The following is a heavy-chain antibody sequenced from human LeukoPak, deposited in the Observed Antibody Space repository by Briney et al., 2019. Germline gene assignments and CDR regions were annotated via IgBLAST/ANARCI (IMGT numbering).Heavy chain of an antibody. CDR3: AKDIRRGGYSYGLDY. CDR2: ISYDGSNK. Sequence: GGSLRLSCAASGFTFSSYGMHWVRQAPGKGLEWVAVISYDGSNKYYADSVKGRFTISRDNSKNTLYLQMNSLRAEDTAVYYCAKDIRRGGYSYGLDYWGQGTLATVSS. J-gene: IGHJ4*02. V-gene: IGHV3-30*18. CDR1: GFTFSSYG. D-gene: IGHD5-18*01.